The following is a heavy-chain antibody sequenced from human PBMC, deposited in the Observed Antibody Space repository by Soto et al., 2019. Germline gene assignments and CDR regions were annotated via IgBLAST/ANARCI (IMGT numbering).Heavy chain of an antibody. CDR1: GGTFSSYA. Sequence: ASVKVSCKASGGTFSSYAISWVRQAPVQGLEWMGAITPIFGTTDYAQKFKGRVTISADESATTVHMELGRLRYDDTAVYYCVSPAASGLFWGQGSLVTVSS. D-gene: IGHD6-13*01. CDR2: ITPIFGTT. J-gene: IGHJ4*02. CDR3: VSPAASGLF. V-gene: IGHV1-69*13.